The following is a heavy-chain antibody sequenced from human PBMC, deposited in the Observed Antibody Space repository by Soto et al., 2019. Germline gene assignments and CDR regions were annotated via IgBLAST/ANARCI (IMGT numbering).Heavy chain of an antibody. CDR2: PYYAGSP. D-gene: IGHD6-13*01. CDR1: GGSISSYY. V-gene: IGHV4-59*01. J-gene: IGHJ6*02. Sequence: QVQLQESGPGLVRPSETLSLTCTVYGGSISSYYWTWIRQPPGKGLEGIGYPYYAGSPSYNHSLESRVTISSDTSKNGLCLRLTSVAAADTAVFFCARRRKQQLDCAMDAWGQGTTVIVS. CDR3: ARRRKQQLDCAMDA.